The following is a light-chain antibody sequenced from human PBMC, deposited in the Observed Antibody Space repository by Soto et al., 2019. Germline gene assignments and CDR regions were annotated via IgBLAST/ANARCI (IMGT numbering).Light chain of an antibody. CDR2: GAS. CDR3: QQYGTSLFT. V-gene: IGKV3-20*01. Sequence: EIVLTQSPGTLSLSPGERATLSYRASQSVSSNYLAWYQQKPGQAPRLLIYGASSRATGIPDRFSGSGSGTDFTLTISRLEPEDFAVYYCQQYGTSLFTFGPGTTVDIK. J-gene: IGKJ3*01. CDR1: QSVSSNY.